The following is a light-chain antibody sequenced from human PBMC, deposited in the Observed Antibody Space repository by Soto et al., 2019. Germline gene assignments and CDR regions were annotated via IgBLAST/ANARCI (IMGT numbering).Light chain of an antibody. CDR3: AAWDDTVSGDV. V-gene: IGLV1-47*02. J-gene: IGLJ1*01. Sequence: QSVLTQLASLSGSTRQSITICCPGGSRDVCGYNYVSWFQQPPDKVPKLLIYINTKRPSGVPDRFSGSKSGTSASLTISGLRSEDEADYYCAAWDDTVSGDVFGTGTKVTAL. CDR2: INT. CDR1: SRDVCGYNY.